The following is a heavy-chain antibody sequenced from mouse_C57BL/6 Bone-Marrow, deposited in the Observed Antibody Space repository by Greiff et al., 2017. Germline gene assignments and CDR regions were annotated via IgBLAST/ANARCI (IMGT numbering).Heavy chain of an antibody. Sequence: EVKLVESGGGLVQPGESLKLSCESTDYDFPSHDMPWVRQTPEKRLELVAAINSDGGSTYYPHTMERRNIISRDNTKKTPYLQMSSLRSEDTALYYGARHGNGNLFAYWGQGTLVTVSA. CDR3: ARHGNGNLFAY. D-gene: IGHD2-1*01. CDR2: INSDGGST. J-gene: IGHJ3*01. V-gene: IGHV5-2*03. CDR1: DYDFPSHD.